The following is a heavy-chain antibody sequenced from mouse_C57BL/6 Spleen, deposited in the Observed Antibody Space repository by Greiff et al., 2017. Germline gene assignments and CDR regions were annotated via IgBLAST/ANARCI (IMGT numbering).Heavy chain of an antibody. V-gene: IGHV1-82*01. CDR2: IYPGDGAT. J-gene: IGHJ2*01. CDR3: ASKVNWTLDY. D-gene: IGHD2-1*01. CDR1: GYAFSSSW. Sequence: VQLKESGPELVKPGASVKISCTASGYAFSSSWMNWVKQRPGKGLEWIGRIYPGDGATNYNGKFTGKATLTEDKSSSTAYMQLSRLTSEDSAVDYCASKVNWTLDYWGQGTTLTVSS.